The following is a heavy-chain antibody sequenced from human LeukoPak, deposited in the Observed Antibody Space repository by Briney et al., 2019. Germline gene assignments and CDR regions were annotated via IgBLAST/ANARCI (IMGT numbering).Heavy chain of an antibody. V-gene: IGHV4-30-4*08. Sequence: SETLSLTCTVSGGSISSGDYYWSWIRQPPGKGLEWIGYIYYSGSTYYNPSLKSRVTISVDTSKNQFSLKLSSVTAADTAVYYCARRGYMVRGSYYFDYWGQGTLVTVSS. D-gene: IGHD3-10*01. CDR1: GGSISSGDYY. CDR2: IYYSGST. CDR3: ARRGYMVRGSYYFDY. J-gene: IGHJ4*02.